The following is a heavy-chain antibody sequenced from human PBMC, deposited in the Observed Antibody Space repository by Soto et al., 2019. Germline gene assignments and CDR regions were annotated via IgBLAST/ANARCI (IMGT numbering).Heavy chain of an antibody. CDR1: GYTFTGYY. CDR2: INPNSGGT. CDR3: ARGSLVVLNYFES. Sequence: ASVKVSCKASGYTFTGYYIHWVRQAPGQGLEWMGWINPNSGGTNYAQKFQGWVTMSRDTSLNTAHMYLSRLRSDDTAMYFCARGSLVVLNYFESWGQGTLVTVSS. J-gene: IGHJ4*02. V-gene: IGHV1-2*04.